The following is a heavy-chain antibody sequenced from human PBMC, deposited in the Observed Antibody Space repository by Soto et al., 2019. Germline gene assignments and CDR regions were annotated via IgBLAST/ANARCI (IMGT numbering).Heavy chain of an antibody. J-gene: IGHJ4*02. Sequence: QVQLVRSGAEVKKPGASVKVSCKASGYTVTNFGISWVRQAPGQGLEWVGWISAYNGNTNYAQKFQGRVTMTTDTATSTAYMEVSSLRCDDAAVYYCARGGSPSDYWGQGTLFTVSS. CDR2: ISAYNGNT. CDR3: ARGGSPSDY. V-gene: IGHV1-18*01. CDR1: GYTVTNFG. D-gene: IGHD3-16*01.